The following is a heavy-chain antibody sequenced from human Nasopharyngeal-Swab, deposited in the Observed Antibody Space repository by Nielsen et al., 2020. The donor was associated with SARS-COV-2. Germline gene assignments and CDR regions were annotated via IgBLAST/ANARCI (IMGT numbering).Heavy chain of an antibody. Sequence: SETLSLTCSVSGGSVSSYYWSWIRQPPGKGLEWIGYIYYSGSTNYNPSLKSRVTISVDTSKNQFSLKLSSVTAADTAVYYCARVPRVSMIVVGPGAFDMWGQGTMVTVSS. CDR1: GGSVSSYY. CDR2: IYYSGST. D-gene: IGHD3-22*01. V-gene: IGHV4-59*02. J-gene: IGHJ3*02. CDR3: ARVPRVSMIVVGPGAFDM.